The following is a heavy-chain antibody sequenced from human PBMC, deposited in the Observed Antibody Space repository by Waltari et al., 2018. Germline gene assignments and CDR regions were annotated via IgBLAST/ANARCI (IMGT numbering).Heavy chain of an antibody. J-gene: IGHJ4*02. CDR1: GGSISSYY. CDR3: ARALMITFGGVIVDGFDY. D-gene: IGHD3-16*02. Sequence: QVQLQESGPGLVKPSETLSLTCTVSGGSISSYYWSWIRQPPGQGLGWIGYIYYSGSTNYSPPLKCRVTLSVDTSKNQFSLKLSSGTAADTAVYYCARALMITFGGVIVDGFDYWGQGTLVTISS. CDR2: IYYSGST. V-gene: IGHV4-59*01.